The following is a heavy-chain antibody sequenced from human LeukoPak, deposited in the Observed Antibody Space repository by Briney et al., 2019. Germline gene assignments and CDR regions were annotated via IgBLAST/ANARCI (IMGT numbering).Heavy chain of an antibody. D-gene: IGHD3-22*01. CDR3: ASPGIVVIPSGFDY. J-gene: IGHJ4*02. V-gene: IGHV4-39*01. CDR2: IYYSGST. CDR1: GGSISSGSYY. Sequence: SETLSLTCTVSGGSISSGSYYWGWIRQPPGKGLEWIGSIYYSGSTYYNPSLKSRVTISVDTSKNQFSLKLSSVTAADTAVYYCASPGIVVIPSGFDYWGQGTLVTVSS.